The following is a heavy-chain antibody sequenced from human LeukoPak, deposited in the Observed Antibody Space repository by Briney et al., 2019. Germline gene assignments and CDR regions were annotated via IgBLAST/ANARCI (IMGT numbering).Heavy chain of an antibody. CDR3: AKRSCSGGSCNFDY. Sequence: GGSLRLSCAPSRYSFSSYAMSWVRQAPGKGLEWVSAISGSGGSTNYADSVKGRFTISRDNSKNTLYLQMNSLRAEDTAVYYCAKRSCSGGSCNFDYCGQGTLVTVSS. CDR1: RYSFSSYA. J-gene: IGHJ4*02. CDR2: ISGSGGST. D-gene: IGHD2-15*01. V-gene: IGHV3-23*01.